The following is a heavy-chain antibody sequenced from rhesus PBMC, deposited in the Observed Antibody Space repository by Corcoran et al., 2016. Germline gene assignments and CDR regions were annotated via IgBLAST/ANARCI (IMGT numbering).Heavy chain of an antibody. D-gene: IGHD4-23*01. J-gene: IGHJ4*01. CDR3: ARDLEYRIDY. Sequence: VQLVQSGAEVKKPGSSVKVSCKACGYTLPDYYMNWVRPAPGQGLEWMGEINPKTGGTNYAQKFQGRVTMTRDTSTSTAYVEMSSLRSGDTAVYYCARDLEYRIDYWGQGVLVTVSS. CDR2: INPKTGGT. V-gene: IGHV1-138*01. CDR1: GYTLPDYY.